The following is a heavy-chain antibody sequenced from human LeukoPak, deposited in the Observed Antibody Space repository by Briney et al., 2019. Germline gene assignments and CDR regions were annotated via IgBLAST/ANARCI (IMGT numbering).Heavy chain of an antibody. CDR3: ARSYDILTGYYPSYYYYYGMDV. Sequence: ASVKVSCKASGYTFTGYYMHWVRQAPGQGLEWMGWINPNSGGTNYAQKFQGRVTMTRDTSISTAYMELSRLRSDDTAVYYCARSYDILTGYYPSYYYYYGMDVWGQGTTVPVSS. V-gene: IGHV1-2*02. D-gene: IGHD3-9*01. CDR1: GYTFTGYY. CDR2: INPNSGGT. J-gene: IGHJ6*02.